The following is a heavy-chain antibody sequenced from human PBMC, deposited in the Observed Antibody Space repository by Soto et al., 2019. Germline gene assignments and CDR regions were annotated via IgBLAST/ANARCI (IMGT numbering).Heavy chain of an antibody. CDR3: APRLTIFGIVKLSTWFDY. J-gene: IGHJ5*01. V-gene: IGHV3-23*01. CDR2: ISGNGGAT. D-gene: IGHD3-3*01. CDR1: GLTFSTFA. Sequence: HPGGSLRLSCTASGLTFSTFAMSWVRQSPGKGLEWVSTISGNGGATFYADSVKGRFTISRDNSKKTLYLQMNGLRAEDTAVYYCAPRLTIFGIVKLSTWFDYWGQGTLVTVSS.